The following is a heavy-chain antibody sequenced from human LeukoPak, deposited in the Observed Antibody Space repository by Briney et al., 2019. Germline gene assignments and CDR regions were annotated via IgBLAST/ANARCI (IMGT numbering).Heavy chain of an antibody. CDR3: ARVGYDSSGYYY. CDR2: IRYDGSNK. D-gene: IGHD3-22*01. J-gene: IGHJ4*02. V-gene: IGHV3-30*02. CDR1: GFTFSSYG. Sequence: GGSLRLSCAASGFTFSSYGMHWVRQAPGKGLEWVAFIRYDGSNKYYADSVKGRFTISRDNSKNTLYLQMNSLRAEDTAVYYCARVGYDSSGYYYWGQGTLVTVSS.